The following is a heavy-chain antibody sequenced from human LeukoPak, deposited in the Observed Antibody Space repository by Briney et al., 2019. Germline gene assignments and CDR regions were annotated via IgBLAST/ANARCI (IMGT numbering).Heavy chain of an antibody. CDR2: IYYSGST. Sequence: SETLSLTCTVSGGSISSYYWSWIRQPPGKGLEWIGYIYYSGSTNYSPSLKSRVTISVDTSKNQFSLKLSSVTAADTAVYYCAGYMITFGGVIVSDYGGQGTLVTVSS. J-gene: IGHJ4*02. CDR3: AGYMITFGGVIVSDY. V-gene: IGHV4-59*08. D-gene: IGHD3-16*02. CDR1: GGSISSYY.